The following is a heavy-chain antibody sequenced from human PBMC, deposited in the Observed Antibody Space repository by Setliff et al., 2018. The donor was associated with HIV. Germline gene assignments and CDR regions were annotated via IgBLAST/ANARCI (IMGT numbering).Heavy chain of an antibody. CDR2: IYFSGST. Sequence: SETLSLTCTVSGGSISSGSYYWSWIRQPAGKGLEWIGRIYFSGSTNYNPSLKSRVTISIDTSKNQLSLKLSSVTAADTAVYYCARDWAAPYYYGMDVWGPGTTVTVSS. D-gene: IGHD3-16*01. CDR3: ARDWAAPYYYGMDV. CDR1: GGSISSGSYY. V-gene: IGHV4-61*02. J-gene: IGHJ6*02.